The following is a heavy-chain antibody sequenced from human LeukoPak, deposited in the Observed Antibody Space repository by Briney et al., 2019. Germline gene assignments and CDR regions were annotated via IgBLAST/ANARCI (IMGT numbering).Heavy chain of an antibody. Sequence: GGSLRLSCAASGFIFNDYFMGWIRQTPGKGLEWVSYISSSGSTIYYADSVKGRFTISRDNAKNSLYLQMNSLRAEDTAVYYCAELGITMIGGVWGKGTTVTISS. V-gene: IGHV3-11*04. CDR1: GFIFNDYF. J-gene: IGHJ6*04. D-gene: IGHD3-10*02. CDR2: ISSSGSTI. CDR3: AELGITMIGGV.